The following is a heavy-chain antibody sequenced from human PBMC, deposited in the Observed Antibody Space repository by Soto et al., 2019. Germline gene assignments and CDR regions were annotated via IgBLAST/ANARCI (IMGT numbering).Heavy chain of an antibody. D-gene: IGHD5-12*01. J-gene: IGHJ5*02. V-gene: IGHV4-39*01. Sequence: SETLSLTCTVSGGSISSSSYYWGWIRQPPGKGLEWIGSIYYSGSTYYNPSLKSRVTISVDTSKNQFSLKLSSVTAADTAVYYCATEVATGDWFDPWGQGTLVTVSS. CDR2: IYYSGST. CDR3: ATEVATGDWFDP. CDR1: GGSISSSSYY.